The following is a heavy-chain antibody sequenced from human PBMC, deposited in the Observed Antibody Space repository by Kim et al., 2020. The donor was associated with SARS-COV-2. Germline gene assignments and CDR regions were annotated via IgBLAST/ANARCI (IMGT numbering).Heavy chain of an antibody. D-gene: IGHD1-1*01. J-gene: IGHJ6*02. CDR1: GFTFSDYY. Sequence: GGSLRLSCAASGFTFSDYYMSWIRQAPGKGLEWVSYISSSSSYTNYADSVKGRFTISRDNAKNSLYLQMNSLRAEDTAVYYCARGLEDYYYYGMDVWGQGTTVTVSS. V-gene: IGHV3-11*05. CDR2: ISSSSSYT. CDR3: ARGLEDYYYYGMDV.